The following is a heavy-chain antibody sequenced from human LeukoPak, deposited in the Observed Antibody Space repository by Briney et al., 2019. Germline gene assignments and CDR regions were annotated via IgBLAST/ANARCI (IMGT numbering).Heavy chain of an antibody. V-gene: IGHV3-21*01. CDR2: ISSTSAYI. J-gene: IGHJ3*02. D-gene: IGHD2-15*01. Sequence: GGSLRLSCAASGFALNSYSLSWVRQAPGKGLEWVSSISSTSAYIHYADSVKGRFTISRDNTDNVVYLQMNSLRAEDTAVYYCARGGPGYCSGGSCYGAFDIWGQGTMVTVSS. CDR3: ARGGPGYCSGGSCYGAFDI. CDR1: GFALNSYS.